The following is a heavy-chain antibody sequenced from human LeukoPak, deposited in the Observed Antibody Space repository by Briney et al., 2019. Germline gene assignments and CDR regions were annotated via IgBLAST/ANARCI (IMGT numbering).Heavy chain of an antibody. CDR3: ARGPIYGSGSYFDY. Sequence: ASVKVSCKASGYTFTGYYMHWVRQAPGQGLEWMGWINPNSGGTNYAQKFQGRVTMTRDTSISTAYMELSSLTSEDTAVYYCARGPIYGSGSYFDYWGQGTLVTVSS. J-gene: IGHJ4*02. CDR2: INPNSGGT. V-gene: IGHV1-2*02. D-gene: IGHD3-10*01. CDR1: GYTFTGYY.